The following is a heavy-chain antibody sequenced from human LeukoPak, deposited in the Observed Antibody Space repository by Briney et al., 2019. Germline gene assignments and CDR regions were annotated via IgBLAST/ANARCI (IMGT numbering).Heavy chain of an antibody. Sequence: PGGSLRLSCAASGFTFSSYDMHWVRQATGKGLEWVSAIGTAGDTYYPGSVKGRFTISRENAKNSLYLQMNSLRAEDTAVYYCARERYCSSSSCYDRYGMDVWGQGTTVTVSS. CDR3: ARERYCSSSSCYDRYGMDV. CDR2: IGTAGDT. V-gene: IGHV3-13*01. D-gene: IGHD2-2*01. CDR1: GFTFSSYD. J-gene: IGHJ6*02.